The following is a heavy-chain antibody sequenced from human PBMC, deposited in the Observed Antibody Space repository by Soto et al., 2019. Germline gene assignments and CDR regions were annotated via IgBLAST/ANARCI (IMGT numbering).Heavy chain of an antibody. V-gene: IGHV1-2*04. Sequence: AAVKVSCKASGYSFTDYHIHSVRQAPGQGXEWLGRINPKSGGTSTAQKFQGWVTMTTDTSISTASMELTRLTSDDTAIYYCARGDSTDCSNGVCSFFYNHDMDVWGQGTTVTVSS. D-gene: IGHD2-8*01. J-gene: IGHJ6*02. CDR3: ARGDSTDCSNGVCSFFYNHDMDV. CDR2: INPKSGGT. CDR1: GYSFTDYH.